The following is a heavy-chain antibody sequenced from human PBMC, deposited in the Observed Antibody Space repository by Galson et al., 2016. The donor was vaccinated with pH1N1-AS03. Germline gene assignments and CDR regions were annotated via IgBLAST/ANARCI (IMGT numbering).Heavy chain of an antibody. CDR3: ARSVQYSFDY. Sequence: SLRLSCAASGFPFSGYDMHWARQAPGKGLEWVALSSHDGISTYYADSVKGRFTVSRDNSRNTLYLQMSSLRDEDTAVYYCARSVQYSFDYWGQGILVTVSS. CDR1: GFPFSGYD. D-gene: IGHD5/OR15-5a*01. CDR2: SSHDGIST. J-gene: IGHJ4*02. V-gene: IGHV3-30*03.